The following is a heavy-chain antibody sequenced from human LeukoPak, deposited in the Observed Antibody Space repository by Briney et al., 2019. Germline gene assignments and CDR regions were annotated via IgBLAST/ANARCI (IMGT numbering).Heavy chain of an antibody. Sequence: ASVKGYCTVSGHSLTQLSMHWVRQGIGRRLESMGGFDPVDGETIYAQKFQGRVTMTENTSTDTSYMELSSLRSDDTAVYYCAILLEDYAFSTGSAKDYWGQGTLVTVSS. V-gene: IGHV1-24*01. CDR1: GHSLTQLS. CDR3: AILLEDYAFSTGSAKDY. D-gene: IGHD3/OR15-3a*01. CDR2: FDPVDGET. J-gene: IGHJ4*02.